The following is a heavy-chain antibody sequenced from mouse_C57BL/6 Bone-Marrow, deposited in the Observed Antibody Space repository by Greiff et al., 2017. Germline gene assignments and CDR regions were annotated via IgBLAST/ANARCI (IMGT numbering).Heavy chain of an antibody. J-gene: IGHJ1*03. CDR1: GFTFSDYG. D-gene: IGHD1-1*01. CDR2: ISSGSSTI. Sequence: EVQGVESGGGLVKPGGSLKLSCAASGFTFSDYGMHWVRQAPEKGLEWVAYISSGSSTIYYADTVKGRFTISRDNAKNTLFLQMTRLRSEDTAMYYCARRDYGSSPHWYFDVWGTGTTVTVSS. V-gene: IGHV5-17*01. CDR3: ARRDYGSSPHWYFDV.